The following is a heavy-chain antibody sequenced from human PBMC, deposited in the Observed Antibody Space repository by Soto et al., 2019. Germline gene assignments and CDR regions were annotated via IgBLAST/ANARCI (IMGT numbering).Heavy chain of an antibody. V-gene: IGHV3-7*01. J-gene: IGHJ4*02. CDR2: LKQDGSEK. D-gene: IGHD6-19*01. Sequence: GGSLRLSCAASGFTFSSYWMSWVRQAPGKGLEWVANLKQDGSEKYYVDSVKGRFTISRDNAKNSLYLQMNSLRAEDTAVYYCARVVVQQWLVLKTVYFDYWGQGTLVTVSS. CDR3: ARVVVQQWLVLKTVYFDY. CDR1: GFTFSSYW.